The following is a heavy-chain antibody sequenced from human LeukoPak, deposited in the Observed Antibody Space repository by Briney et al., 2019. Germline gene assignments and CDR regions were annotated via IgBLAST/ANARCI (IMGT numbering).Heavy chain of an antibody. V-gene: IGHV4-4*07. CDR1: GGSISSYY. J-gene: IGHJ3*02. Sequence: KPSETLSLTCTVSGGSISSYYWSWIRQPAGKGLEWIGRIYTSGSTNYNPSLKSRVTMSVDTSKNQFSLKLSSVTAADTAVYYCARERTAIVVVPDDAFDIWGQGTMVTVSS. CDR2: IYTSGST. CDR3: ARERTAIVVVPDDAFDI. D-gene: IGHD3-22*01.